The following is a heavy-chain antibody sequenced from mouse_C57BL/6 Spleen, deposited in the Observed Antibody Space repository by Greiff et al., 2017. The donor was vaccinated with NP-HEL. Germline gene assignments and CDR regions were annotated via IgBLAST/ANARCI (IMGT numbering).Heavy chain of an antibody. CDR3: ASIYYDYDRDYYYAMDY. J-gene: IGHJ4*01. CDR2: ISYDGSN. Sequence: EVKLVESGPGLVKPSQSLSLTCSVTGYSITSGYYWNWIRQFPGNKLEWMGYISYDGSNNYNPSLKNRISITRDTSKNQFFLKLNSVTTEDTATYYCASIYYDYDRDYYYAMDYWGQGTSVTVSS. V-gene: IGHV3-6*01. D-gene: IGHD2-4*01. CDR1: GYSITSGYY.